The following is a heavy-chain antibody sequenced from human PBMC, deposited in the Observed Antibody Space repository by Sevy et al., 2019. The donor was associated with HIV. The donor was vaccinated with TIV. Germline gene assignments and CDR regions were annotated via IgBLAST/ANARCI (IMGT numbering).Heavy chain of an antibody. J-gene: IGHJ6*02. V-gene: IGHV3-48*02. CDR3: ARDQDGDYHPGEYYYYYYGMDV. D-gene: IGHD4-17*01. CDR1: GFTFSSYS. Sequence: QLGGSLRLSCAASGFTFSSYSMNWVRQAPGKGLEWVSYISSSSSTIYYADSVKGRFTISRDNAKNSLYLQMNSLRDEDTAVYYCARDQDGDYHPGEYYYYYYGMDVWGQGTTVTVSS. CDR2: ISSSSSTI.